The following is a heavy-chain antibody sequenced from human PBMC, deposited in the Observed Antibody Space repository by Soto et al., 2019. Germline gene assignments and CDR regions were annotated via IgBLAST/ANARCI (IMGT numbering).Heavy chain of an antibody. D-gene: IGHD3-22*01. CDR2: INAGNGNT. V-gene: IGHV1-3*01. CDR3: ARVGEDYDSSGYHFDY. CDR1: GYTFTSYA. Sequence: QVQLVQSGAEVKKPGASVKVFCKASGYTFTSYAMHWVRQAPGQRLEWMGWINAGNGNTKYSQKFQGRVTITRDTSASTAYMELSSLRSEDTAVYYCARVGEDYDSSGYHFDYWGQGTLVTVSS. J-gene: IGHJ4*02.